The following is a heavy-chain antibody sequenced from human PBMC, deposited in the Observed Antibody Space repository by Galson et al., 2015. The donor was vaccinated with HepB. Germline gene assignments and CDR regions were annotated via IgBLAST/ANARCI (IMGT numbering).Heavy chain of an antibody. D-gene: IGHD6-13*01. CDR3: FALGAAAGRGTWFDP. Sequence: SLRLSCAASGFTFSASGIHWVRQASGKGLEWVGRVRSKANSYATTYAASVRGRFTVSRDDPKNTAYLQMNGLKAEDTAIYYCFALGAAAGRGTWFDPWGQGTLVTVSS. V-gene: IGHV3-73*01. J-gene: IGHJ5*02. CDR1: GFTFSASG. CDR2: VRSKANSYAT.